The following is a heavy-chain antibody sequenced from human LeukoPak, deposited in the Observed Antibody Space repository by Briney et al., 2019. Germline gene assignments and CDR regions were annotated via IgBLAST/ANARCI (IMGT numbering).Heavy chain of an antibody. J-gene: IGHJ4*02. Sequence: PSETLSLTCAVYGGSFSGYYWGWIRQPPGKGLEWIGEINHSGSTNYNPSLKSRVTISVDTSKNQFSLKLSSVTAADTAVYYCARGSRGSGGSCYRNWGQGTLVTVSS. CDR3: ARGSRGSGGSCYRN. CDR2: INHSGST. CDR1: GGSFSGYY. V-gene: IGHV4-34*01. D-gene: IGHD2-15*01.